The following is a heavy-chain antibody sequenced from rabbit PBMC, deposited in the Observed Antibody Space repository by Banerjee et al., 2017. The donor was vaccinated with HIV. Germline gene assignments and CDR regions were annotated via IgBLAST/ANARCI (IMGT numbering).Heavy chain of an antibody. CDR2: IYAGGSGNT. CDR3: ARGGYTYGYAGYAYAILGYFNL. Sequence: QEQLEESGGGLVQPGASLTLTCTASGFSFSSSYYMCWVRQAPGKGLEWIACIYAGGSGNTYYANWAKGRFTISKTSSTTVTLQMTSLTAADTATYFCARGGYTYGYAGYAYAILGYFNLWGPGTLVTVS. D-gene: IGHD6-1*01. V-gene: IGHV1S45*01. J-gene: IGHJ4*01. CDR1: GFSFSSSYY.